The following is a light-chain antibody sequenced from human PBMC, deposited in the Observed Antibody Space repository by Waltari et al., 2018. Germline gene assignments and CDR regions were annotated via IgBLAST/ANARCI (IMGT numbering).Light chain of an antibody. CDR2: ASS. V-gene: IGKV1-12*01. Sequence: DIQMTQPPSSVSASVGDRVTITCRARQGVSTRLAWNQQRPGKAPNLLIYASSNLQPGVPSRFSATGSGTEFTLTIGSLQPEDSATYFCQQGISFPLTFGQGTRLEIK. CDR3: QQGISFPLT. CDR1: QGVSTR. J-gene: IGKJ5*01.